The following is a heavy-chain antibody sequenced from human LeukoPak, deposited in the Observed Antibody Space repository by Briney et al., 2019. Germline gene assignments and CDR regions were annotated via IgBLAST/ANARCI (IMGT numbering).Heavy chain of an antibody. J-gene: IGHJ5*02. D-gene: IGHD6-13*01. V-gene: IGHV1-69*06. CDR2: IIPIFGTA. CDR3: ARVGYSSSWYWDWFDP. Sequence: SVKVFCKASGGTFSSYAISWVRQAPGQGLEWMGGIIPIFGTANYAQKFQGRVTITADKSTSTAYMELSSLRSEDTAVYYCARVGYSSSWYWDWFDPWGQGTLVTVSS. CDR1: GGTFSSYA.